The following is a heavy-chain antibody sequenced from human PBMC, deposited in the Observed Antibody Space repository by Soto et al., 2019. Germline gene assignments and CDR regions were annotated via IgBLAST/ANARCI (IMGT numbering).Heavy chain of an antibody. CDR3: ARLKGDVDTAMETHYYGMDV. V-gene: IGHV1-18*01. CDR2: ISAYNGNT. Sequence: GASVKVSCKASGYTFTSYGISWVRQAPGQGLEWMGWISAYNGNTNYAQKLQGRVTMTTDTSTSTAYMELRSLRSDDTAVYYCARLKGDVDTAMETHYYGMDVWGQGTTVTVSS. J-gene: IGHJ6*02. CDR1: GYTFTSYG. D-gene: IGHD5-18*01.